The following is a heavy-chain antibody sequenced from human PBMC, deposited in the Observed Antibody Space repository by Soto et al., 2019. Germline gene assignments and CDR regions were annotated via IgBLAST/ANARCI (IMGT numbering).Heavy chain of an antibody. Sequence: VQLVESGGGVVQPGRSLRLSCAASGFTFSSYGMHWVRQAPGKGLEWVAVIWYDGSNKYYADSVKGRFTISRDNSKNTLYLQMNSLRAEDTAVYYCARVLAVAGTPDGDYWGQGTLVTVSS. CDR1: GFTFSSYG. J-gene: IGHJ4*02. CDR2: IWYDGSNK. V-gene: IGHV3-33*01. CDR3: ARVLAVAGTPDGDY. D-gene: IGHD6-19*01.